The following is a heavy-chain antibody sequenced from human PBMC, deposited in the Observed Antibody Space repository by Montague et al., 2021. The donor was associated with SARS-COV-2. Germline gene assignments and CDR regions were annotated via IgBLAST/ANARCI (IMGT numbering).Heavy chain of an antibody. CDR1: GGSISSSSYY. V-gene: IGHV4-39*01. J-gene: IGHJ4*01. CDR3: ARLLSWIAAAGTIHYFDY. D-gene: IGHD6-13*01. Sequence: SETLSLTCTVSGGSISSSSYYWGWIRQPPGKGLEGIGSIYYSGSTYYNPSLKSRVTISVDTSKNQFSLKLSSVTAADTAVYYCARLLSWIAAAGTIHYFDYWGQGTLVTVSS. CDR2: IYYSGST.